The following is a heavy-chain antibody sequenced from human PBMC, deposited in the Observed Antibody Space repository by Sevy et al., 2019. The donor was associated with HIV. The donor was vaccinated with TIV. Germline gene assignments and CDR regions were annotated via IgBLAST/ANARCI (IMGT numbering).Heavy chain of an antibody. CDR3: ARGADYFDSSGANFEY. CDR2: IWYDGSSK. D-gene: IGHD3-22*01. J-gene: IGHJ4*02. CDR1: GFSFSNYG. Sequence: GGSLRLSCAASGFSFSNYGMHWVRQAPGKGLKWVALIWYDGSSKYYADSVKGRLTISRDNSKNTLSLQMNSLRAEDTAVYYCARGADYFDSSGANFEYWGQGTLVTVSS. V-gene: IGHV3-33*01.